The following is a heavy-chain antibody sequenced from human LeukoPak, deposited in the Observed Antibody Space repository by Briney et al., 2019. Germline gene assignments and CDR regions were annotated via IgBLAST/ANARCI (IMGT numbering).Heavy chain of an antibody. CDR3: AVVTAIPY. V-gene: IGHV3-21*01. Sequence: GGSLRLSCVASGFTFSNYSLNWVRQAPGKGLEWVSSISSSGSYIYYADSMKGRFTISRDNAKNSLYLQLNSLRAEDTAVYYCAVVTAIPYWGQGTLVTVSS. J-gene: IGHJ4*02. CDR1: GFTFSNYS. D-gene: IGHD2-21*02. CDR2: ISSSGSYI.